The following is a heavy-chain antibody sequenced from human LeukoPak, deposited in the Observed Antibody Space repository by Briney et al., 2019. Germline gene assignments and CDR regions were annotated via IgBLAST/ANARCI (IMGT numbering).Heavy chain of an antibody. J-gene: IGHJ4*02. CDR1: GFSFSSCS. CDR2: ISSTSRSSYI. Sequence: GGSLRLSCAASGFSFSSCSMNWVRQAPGKGLEWVSSISSTSRSSYIFYAESVKGRFTISRGNTKNSLFLQMNSLRAEDTAIYYCATYRQVLLPFESWGQGTLVTVSS. CDR3: ATYRQVLLPFES. D-gene: IGHD2-8*02. V-gene: IGHV3-21*04.